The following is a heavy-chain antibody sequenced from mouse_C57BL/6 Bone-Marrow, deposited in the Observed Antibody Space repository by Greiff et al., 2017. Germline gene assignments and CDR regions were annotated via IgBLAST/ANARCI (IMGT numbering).Heavy chain of an antibody. J-gene: IGHJ3*01. CDR2: IDPSDSYT. CDR3: ASSYGSSPGFAY. D-gene: IGHD1-1*01. CDR1: GYTFTSYW. V-gene: IGHV1-69*01. Sequence: QVQLQQPGAELVMPGASVKLSCKASGYTFTSYWMHWVKQRPGQGLEWIGEIDPSDSYTNYNQTFKGKSTLTVDKSSSTAYMQLSSLTSEDSAVYYCASSYGSSPGFAYWGQGTLVTVSA.